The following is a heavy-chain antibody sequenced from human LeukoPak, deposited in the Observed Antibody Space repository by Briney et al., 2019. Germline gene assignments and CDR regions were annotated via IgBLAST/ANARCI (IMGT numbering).Heavy chain of an antibody. D-gene: IGHD4-17*01. CDR2: IYCSGST. J-gene: IGHJ4*02. CDR3: ARTTPEGSADY. CDR1: GGSISSYY. V-gene: IGHV4-59*08. Sequence: SETLSLTCTVSGGSISSYYWSWIRQPPGKGMEWVAYIYCSGSTNYNPSLKSRVTISVDTSKNQFSLKLSSVTAADTAVYYCARTTPEGSADYWGQGTLVTVSS.